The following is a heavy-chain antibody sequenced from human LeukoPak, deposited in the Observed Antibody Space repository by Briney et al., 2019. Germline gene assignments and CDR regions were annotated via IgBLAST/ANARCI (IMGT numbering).Heavy chain of an antibody. CDR3: ARDGGYYGAPLGAFDI. D-gene: IGHD4/OR15-4a*01. CDR2: IYTSGSI. J-gene: IGHJ3*02. Sequence: PSETLSLTCTVSGGSISSGSYYWSWLRQPAGMGLEWIGRIYTSGSINYNPSLKSRVTISVDTSKNQFSLRLSSVTAADTAVYYCARDGGYYGAPLGAFDIWGQGTVVTVSS. V-gene: IGHV4-61*02. CDR1: GGSISSGSYY.